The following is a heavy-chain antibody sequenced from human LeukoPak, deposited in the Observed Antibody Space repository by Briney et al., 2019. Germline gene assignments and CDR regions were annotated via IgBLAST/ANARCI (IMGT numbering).Heavy chain of an antibody. J-gene: IGHJ4*02. V-gene: IGHV4-38-2*02. CDR2: IYHSGST. CDR3: ARTVVPAAKYYFDY. D-gene: IGHD2-2*01. CDR1: GYSISSGYY. Sequence: SETLSLTCTVSGYSISSGYYWGWIRQPPGQGLEWIGSIYHSGSTYYNPSLKSRATISVDTSKNQFSLKLSSVTAADTAVYYCARTVVPAAKYYFDYWGQGTLVTVSS.